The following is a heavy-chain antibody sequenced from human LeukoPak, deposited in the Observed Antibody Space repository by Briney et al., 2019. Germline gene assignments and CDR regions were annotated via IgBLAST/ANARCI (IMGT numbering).Heavy chain of an antibody. Sequence: PSETLSLTCTVSGGSISSYYWSWIRQPPGKGLEWIGYIYYSGSTNYNPSLKSRVTISVDTSKNQFSLRLSSVTAADTAVYYCATAVKGWFDPWGQGTLVTVSS. CDR1: GGSISSYY. D-gene: IGHD6-19*01. J-gene: IGHJ5*02. CDR3: ATAVKGWFDP. CDR2: IYYSGST. V-gene: IGHV4-59*01.